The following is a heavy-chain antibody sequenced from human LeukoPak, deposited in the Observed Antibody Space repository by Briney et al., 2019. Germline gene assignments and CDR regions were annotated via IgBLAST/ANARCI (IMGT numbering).Heavy chain of an antibody. CDR3: ARGTAGGSTTYHMDV. J-gene: IGHJ6*02. V-gene: IGHV3-66*01. Sequence: PGGSLRLSCAASGLTVSNNHMTWVRQAPGKGLEWVSGLYSGGTTYYADSVKGRFTISRDNSKNTLDLQMNTLRAEDTALYYCARGTAGGSTTYHMDVWGQGTTVTVSS. CDR2: LYSGGTT. D-gene: IGHD5/OR15-5a*01. CDR1: GLTVSNNH.